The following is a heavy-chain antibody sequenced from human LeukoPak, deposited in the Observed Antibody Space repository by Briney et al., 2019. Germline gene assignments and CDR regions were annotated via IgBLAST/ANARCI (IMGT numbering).Heavy chain of an antibody. Sequence: SETLSLTCTVSGGSISSYYWSWIRQPPGKGLEWIGRIYTSGSTNYNPSLKSRATMSVDTSKNQFSLKLSSVTAADTAVYYCARACIVATKETGSGIFDPWGQGTLVTVSS. CDR2: IYTSGST. D-gene: IGHD5-12*01. CDR1: GGSISSYY. J-gene: IGHJ5*02. CDR3: ARACIVATKETGSGIFDP. V-gene: IGHV4-4*07.